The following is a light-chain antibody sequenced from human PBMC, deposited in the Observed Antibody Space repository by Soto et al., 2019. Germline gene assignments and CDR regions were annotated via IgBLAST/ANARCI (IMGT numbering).Light chain of an antibody. CDR3: QHYKMYSPWT. J-gene: IGKJ1*01. V-gene: IGKV3-11*01. CDR1: QGVSSC. CDR2: DAS. Sequence: EIVLTQSPATLSLSPGERATLSCRASQGVSSCLAWFQQKPGQAPRLLIYDASNRATGIPARFSGSGSGTEFTLTISSLQPDDFATYYCQHYKMYSPWTFGQGTKVDIK.